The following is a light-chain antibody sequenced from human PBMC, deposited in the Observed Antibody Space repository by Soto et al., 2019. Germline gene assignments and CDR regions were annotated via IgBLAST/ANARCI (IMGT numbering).Light chain of an antibody. CDR2: GAS. Sequence: EIGLTQSPGTLSLSPGERTTLSCRASQSVSSSYLAWYQQKPGQAPRLLIYGASSRATGIPDRFSGSGSGTDFTLTISRLEPEDFAVYYCQQYGSLPQTFGQGTKVEIK. CDR1: QSVSSSY. V-gene: IGKV3-20*01. CDR3: QQYGSLPQT. J-gene: IGKJ1*01.